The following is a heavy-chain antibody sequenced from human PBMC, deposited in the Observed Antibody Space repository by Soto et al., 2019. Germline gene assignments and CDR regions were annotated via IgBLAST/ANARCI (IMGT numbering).Heavy chain of an antibody. J-gene: IGHJ5*02. CDR1: GFTFSSYG. D-gene: IGHD6-6*01. CDR2: ISYDGSNK. CDR3: AKDGRAAHFANWFDP. Sequence: PGGSLRLSCAASGFTFSSYGMHWVRQAPGKGLEWVAVISYDGSNKYYADSVKGRFTISRDNSKNTLYLQMNSLRAEDTAVYYCAKDGRAAHFANWFDPWGQGTLVTVSS. V-gene: IGHV3-30*18.